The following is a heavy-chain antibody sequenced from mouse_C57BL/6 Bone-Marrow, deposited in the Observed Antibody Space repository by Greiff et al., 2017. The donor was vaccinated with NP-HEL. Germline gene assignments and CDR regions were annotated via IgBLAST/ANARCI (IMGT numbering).Heavy chain of an antibody. D-gene: IGHD2-4*01. J-gene: IGHJ1*03. Sequence: VQLQQPGAELVKPGASVKMSCKASGYTFTSYWITWVKQRPGQGLEWIGDIYPGSGSTNYNEKFKSKATLTVDTSSSTAYMQLSSLTSEDSAVYYCARCYDYDADGSWYFDVWGTGTTVTVSS. V-gene: IGHV1-55*01. CDR3: ARCYDYDADGSWYFDV. CDR2: IYPGSGST. CDR1: GYTFTSYW.